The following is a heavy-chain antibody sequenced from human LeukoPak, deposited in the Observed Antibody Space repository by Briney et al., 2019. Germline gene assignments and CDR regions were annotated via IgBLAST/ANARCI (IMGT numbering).Heavy chain of an antibody. Sequence: VASVKVPCKASGYTFTSYGISWVRQAPGQGLEWMGWISAYNGNTNYAQKLQGRVTMTTDTSTSTAYMELRSLRSDDTAVYYCARDEDFWSGYYRPPFDYWGQGTLVTVSS. CDR2: ISAYNGNT. V-gene: IGHV1-18*01. CDR3: ARDEDFWSGYYRPPFDY. D-gene: IGHD3-3*01. J-gene: IGHJ4*02. CDR1: GYTFTSYG.